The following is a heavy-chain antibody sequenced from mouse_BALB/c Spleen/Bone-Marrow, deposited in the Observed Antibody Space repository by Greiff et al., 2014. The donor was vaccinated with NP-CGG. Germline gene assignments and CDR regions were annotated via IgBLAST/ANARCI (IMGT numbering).Heavy chain of an antibody. D-gene: IGHD2-10*02. V-gene: IGHV1-80*01. CDR2: IYPGDGET. Sequence: QVQLQQSGAEPVRPGSSVKISCKASGYPFSSYWMNWVKQRPGQGLEWIGQIYPGDGETNYNGKFKGNATLTADKSSSIAYMQLISLTSEDSAVYFCARKYGDYWGQGTTLTVSS. CDR1: GYPFSSYW. CDR3: ARKYGDY. J-gene: IGHJ2*01.